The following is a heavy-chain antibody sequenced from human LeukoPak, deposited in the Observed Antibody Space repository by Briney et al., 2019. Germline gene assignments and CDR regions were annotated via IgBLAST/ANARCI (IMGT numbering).Heavy chain of an antibody. CDR3: ARDLISSTMVRGVIGWFDP. CDR2: ISSSSSTI. D-gene: IGHD3-10*01. J-gene: IGHJ5*02. CDR1: GFTFSSYS. Sequence: PGGSLRLSCAASGFTFSSYSMNWVRQAPGKGLEWVSYISSSSSTIYYADSVKGRFTISRDNAKNSLYLQMNSLRAEDTAVYYCARDLISSTMVRGVIGWFDPWGQGTLVTVSS. V-gene: IGHV3-48*01.